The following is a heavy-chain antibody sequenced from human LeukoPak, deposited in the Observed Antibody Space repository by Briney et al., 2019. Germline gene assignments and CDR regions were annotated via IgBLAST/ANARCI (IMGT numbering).Heavy chain of an antibody. CDR1: GGSISSYY. CDR2: IYYSGST. D-gene: IGHD2-2*01. V-gene: IGHV4-59*01. Sequence: PSETLSLTCTVSGGSISSYYWSWIRQPPGKGLEYIGYIYYSGSTNYNPSLKSRVTISVDTSKNQFSLKLSSVTAADTAVYYCARSPLYCSSTSCYEIFDYWGQGTLVTVSS. J-gene: IGHJ4*02. CDR3: ARSPLYCSSTSCYEIFDY.